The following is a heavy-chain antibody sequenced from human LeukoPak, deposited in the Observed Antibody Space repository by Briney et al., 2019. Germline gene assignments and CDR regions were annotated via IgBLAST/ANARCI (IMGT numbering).Heavy chain of an antibody. J-gene: IGHJ3*02. CDR3: ARDPVLAHAFDI. CDR1: GVSFSDYW. D-gene: IGHD6-6*01. V-gene: IGHV3-7*01. CDR2: IREDGNEK. Sequence: GGSLRLSCVASGVSFSDYWMSWVRQAPGKGLEWVGNIREDGNEKNYVDSVKGRFTISRDNAKNSLYLEMNSLRVEDTAIYYCARDPVLAHAFDIWGQGTMVTVSS.